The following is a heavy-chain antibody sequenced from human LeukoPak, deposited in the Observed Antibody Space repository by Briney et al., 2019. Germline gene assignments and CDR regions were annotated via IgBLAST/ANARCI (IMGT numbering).Heavy chain of an antibody. V-gene: IGHV4-59*01. CDR1: GGAFSSYY. Sequence: SETLSLTCTASGGAFSSYYWSWIRQPPGKGLEWIGYIYYSGSTNYNPSLKSRVTISVDTSKNQFSLKLRSVTAADTAVYYCARGGWYFGLWGRGTLVTVSS. CDR2: IYYSGST. J-gene: IGHJ2*01. CDR3: ARGGWYFGL.